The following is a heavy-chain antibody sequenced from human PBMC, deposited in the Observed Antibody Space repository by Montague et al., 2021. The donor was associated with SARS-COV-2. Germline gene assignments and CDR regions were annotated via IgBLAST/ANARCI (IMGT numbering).Heavy chain of an antibody. Sequence: SETLSLTCTVSGVSINEYFWTWIRQTPGKGLEWIGYIFFNRGPIHNASXKNRVTISLDTSKSQVSLRLTSETAADTAVYFCVSGRDGSYSHFHFWGQGALVTVSS. D-gene: IGHD4-11*01. CDR2: IFFNRGP. CDR1: GVSINEYF. V-gene: IGHV4-59*01. CDR3: VSGRDGSYSHFHF. J-gene: IGHJ1*01.